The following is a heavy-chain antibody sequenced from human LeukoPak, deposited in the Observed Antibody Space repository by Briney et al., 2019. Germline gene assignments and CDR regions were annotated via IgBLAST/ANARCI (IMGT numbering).Heavy chain of an antibody. D-gene: IGHD3-22*01. Sequence: GGSLRLSCAASGFTFSSYGMHWVRQAPGKGLEWVAVIWYDGSNKYYADSVKGRFTISRDNSKNTLYLQMNSLRAEDTAVYYCASAYYYDNSGYYYWGQGTLVSVPT. J-gene: IGHJ4*02. V-gene: IGHV3-33*01. CDR3: ASAYYYDNSGYYY. CDR1: GFTFSSYG. CDR2: IWYDGSNK.